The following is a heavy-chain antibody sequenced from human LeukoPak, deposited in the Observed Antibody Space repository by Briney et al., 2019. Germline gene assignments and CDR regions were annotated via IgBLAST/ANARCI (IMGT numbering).Heavy chain of an antibody. D-gene: IGHD1-14*01. J-gene: IGHJ3*02. V-gene: IGHV3-21*01. CDR2: ITSSSGNI. CDR1: GFTFSSYS. CDR3: ANPYI. Sequence: GSLRPSCVASGFTFSSYSMNWVRPAPGKGLEWVSSITSSSGNIYYADSVKGRFTISRDNAKNSLYLQMNSLRAEDTAVCYCANPYIWGQGTMVTVSS.